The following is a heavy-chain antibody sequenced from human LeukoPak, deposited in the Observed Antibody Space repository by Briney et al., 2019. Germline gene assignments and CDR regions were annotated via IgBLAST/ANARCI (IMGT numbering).Heavy chain of an antibody. CDR1: GGTFSSYA. CDR3: ARGRIAAALRDGMDV. CDR2: IIPIFGTA. Sequence: ASVKVSSKASGGTFSSYAISWVRQAPGQGLEWVGGIIPIFGTANYAQKFQGRVTITADESTSTAYMELSSLRSEDTAVYYCARGRIAAALRDGMDVWGQGTTVTVSS. J-gene: IGHJ6*02. D-gene: IGHD6-13*01. V-gene: IGHV1-69*13.